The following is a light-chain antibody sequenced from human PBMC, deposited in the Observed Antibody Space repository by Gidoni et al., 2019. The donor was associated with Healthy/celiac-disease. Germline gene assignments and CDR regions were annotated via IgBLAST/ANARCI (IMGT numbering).Light chain of an antibody. V-gene: IGKV3-15*01. CDR1: QSVSSN. CDR3: QKYPFT. CDR2: GES. Sequence: EILMTQSPATLSVSPWERATLSCRASQSVSSNLDWYQQKPGQALRLLIYGESTMATGIPARCSGSGSGTEFTITSSSLQSEDFAVYYCQKYPFTFGQGTKLEIK. J-gene: IGKJ2*01.